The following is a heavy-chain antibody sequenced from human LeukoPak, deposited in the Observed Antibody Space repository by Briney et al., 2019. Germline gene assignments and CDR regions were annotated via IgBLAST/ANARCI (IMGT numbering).Heavy chain of an antibody. V-gene: IGHV4-34*01. J-gene: IGHJ4*02. CDR1: GGSFSGYY. CDR3: ARGLEARDFDY. D-gene: IGHD6-6*01. Sequence: KPSETLSLTCAVYGGSFSGYYWSWIRQPPEKGLEWIGEINHSGSTSYNPSLKSRVTISVDTSKNQFSLKLSSVTAADTAVYYCARGLEARDFDYWGQGTLVTVSS. CDR2: INHSGST.